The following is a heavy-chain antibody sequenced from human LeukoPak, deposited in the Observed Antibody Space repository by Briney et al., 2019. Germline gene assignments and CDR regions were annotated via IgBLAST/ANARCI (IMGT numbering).Heavy chain of an antibody. CDR1: GFTFSSYG. D-gene: IGHD2-2*01. CDR2: IRYDGSNK. CDR3: AKRPIEGVVVPAANYYYYYMDV. V-gene: IGHV3-30*02. Sequence: GGSLRLSCAASGFTFSSYGMHWVRQAPGKGLEWVAFIRYDGSNKYYADSVKGRFTISRDNSKNTLYLQMNSLRAEGTAVYYCAKRPIEGVVVPAANYYYYYMDVWGKGTTVTVSS. J-gene: IGHJ6*03.